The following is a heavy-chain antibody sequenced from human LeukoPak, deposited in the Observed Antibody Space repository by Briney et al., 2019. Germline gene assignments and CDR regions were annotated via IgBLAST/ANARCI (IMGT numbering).Heavy chain of an antibody. J-gene: IGHJ4*02. CDR3: ARGSASSSWYVP. D-gene: IGHD6-13*01. Sequence: GASVKVSCKASGYTFTSYDINWVRQAPGQGLEWMGWMNPNSGNTGYAQKFQGRVTMTRNTSISTAYMELSSLRSEDTAVYYCARGSASSSWYVPWGQGTLVTVSS. CDR1: GYTFTSYD. V-gene: IGHV1-8*01. CDR2: MNPNSGNT.